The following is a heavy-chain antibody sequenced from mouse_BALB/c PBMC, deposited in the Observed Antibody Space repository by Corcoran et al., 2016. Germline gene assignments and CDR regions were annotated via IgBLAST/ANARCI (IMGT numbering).Heavy chain of an antibody. J-gene: IGHJ4*01. D-gene: IGHD2-4*01. CDR1: GYSFTGYY. V-gene: IGHV1-26*01. Sequence: EVQLQQSGPELVKPGASVKISCKASGYSFTGYYMHWVKQSHVKSLEWIGRINPYNGATSYNQNFKDKASLTVDKSSSTAYMELHSMTSEDSAVYYCARDYDYDEGYSMDYWGQGTSVTVSS. CDR2: INPYNGAT. CDR3: ARDYDYDEGYSMDY.